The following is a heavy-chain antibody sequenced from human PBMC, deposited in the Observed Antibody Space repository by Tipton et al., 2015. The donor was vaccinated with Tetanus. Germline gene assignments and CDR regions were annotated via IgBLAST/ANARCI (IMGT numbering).Heavy chain of an antibody. D-gene: IGHD3-10*01. Sequence: SLRLSCTASGFSLSTYWMHWVRQAPGKGPEWVSRINVDGSTTTYAHSVKGRFAISRDNAKNTLYLQMNSLRAEDTAVYYCARDGSGSYYVDDHFDYWGQGTLVTVSS. V-gene: IGHV3-74*03. CDR3: ARDGSGSYYVDDHFDY. CDR2: INVDGSTT. J-gene: IGHJ4*02. CDR1: GFSLSTYW.